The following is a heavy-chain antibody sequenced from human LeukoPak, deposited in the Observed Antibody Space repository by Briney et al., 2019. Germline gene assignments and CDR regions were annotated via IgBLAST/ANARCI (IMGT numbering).Heavy chain of an antibody. Sequence: ASVKVSCKASGYTFTSYGIIWVRQAPGQGLEWMGWISAAKDDTNYTQKFQGRLTMTTGTSTSTAYMELRSLRSDDTAVYYCGRHGQLRLSEWLPEPIDYWGQGTLVTVSS. CDR1: GYTFTSYG. D-gene: IGHD3-3*01. CDR3: GRHGQLRLSEWLPEPIDY. CDR2: ISAAKDDT. V-gene: IGHV1-18*01. J-gene: IGHJ4*02.